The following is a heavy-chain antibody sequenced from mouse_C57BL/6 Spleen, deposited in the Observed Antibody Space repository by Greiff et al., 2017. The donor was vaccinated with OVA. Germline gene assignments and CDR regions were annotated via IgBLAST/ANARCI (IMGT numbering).Heavy chain of an antibody. CDR1: GYTFTSSW. D-gene: IGHD2-5*01. CDR3: ARWKGSNYNFDY. J-gene: IGHJ2*01. CDR2: IDPSDRYT. Sequence: VQLQQPGAELVKPGASVKLSCKASGYTFTSSWMQWVKQRPGQGLEWIGEIDPSDRYTNYNQQFTSKATLTVDTSSSTADMQLSSRTSEDSAVYYCARWKGSNYNFDYWGQGTTLTVSS. V-gene: IGHV1-50*01.